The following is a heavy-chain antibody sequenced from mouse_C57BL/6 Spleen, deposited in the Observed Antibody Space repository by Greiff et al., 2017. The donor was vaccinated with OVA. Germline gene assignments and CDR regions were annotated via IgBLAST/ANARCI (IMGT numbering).Heavy chain of an antibody. D-gene: IGHD2-3*01. J-gene: IGHJ1*03. CDR3: TRGDLDGYYWYFDV. CDR2: ISSGGDYI. V-gene: IGHV5-9-1*02. CDR1: GFTFSSYA. Sequence: DVKLQESGEGLVKPGGSLKLSCAASGFTFSSYAMSWVRQTPEKRLEWVAYISSGGDYIYYADTVKGRFTISRDNARNTLYLQMSSLKSEDTAMYYCTRGDLDGYYWYFDVWGTGTTVTVSS.